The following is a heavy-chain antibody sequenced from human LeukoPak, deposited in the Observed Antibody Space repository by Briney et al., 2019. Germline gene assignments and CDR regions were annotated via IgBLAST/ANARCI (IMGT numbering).Heavy chain of an antibody. Sequence: GGSLRLSCAASGFTFSGSAMHWVRQASGKGLEWVGRIRSKANSYATAYAASVKVRFTISRDDSKNSPYLQMNSLKTEDTAVYYCTTAGYLYDFWSGYFDYYYGMDVWGQGTTVTVSS. CDR1: GFTFSGSA. CDR3: TTAGYLYDFWSGYFDYYYGMDV. V-gene: IGHV3-73*01. J-gene: IGHJ6*02. CDR2: IRSKANSYAT. D-gene: IGHD3-3*01.